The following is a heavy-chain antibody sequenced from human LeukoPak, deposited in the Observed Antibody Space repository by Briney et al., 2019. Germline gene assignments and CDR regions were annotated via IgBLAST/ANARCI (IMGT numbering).Heavy chain of an antibody. Sequence: GSLGLSCAASGFTFSNYWMHWVRQAPGKGLVYVSRINSDGSSANYADSVQGRFTISRDNAKNTLYLEMNSLRADDTALYYCATLTGPRTFDYWGQGTLVTVSS. V-gene: IGHV3-74*01. J-gene: IGHJ4*02. CDR2: INSDGSSA. CDR1: GFTFSNYW. CDR3: ATLTGPRTFDY. D-gene: IGHD1-20*01.